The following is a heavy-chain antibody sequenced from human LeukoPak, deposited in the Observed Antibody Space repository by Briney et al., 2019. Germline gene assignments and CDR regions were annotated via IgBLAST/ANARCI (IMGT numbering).Heavy chain of an antibody. Sequence: GSLRLSCAASGFTFSSYAMSWVRQAPGKGLEWVSAISGSGGSTYYADSVKGRFTISRDNSKNTLYLQMNSLRAEDTAVYYCAKYGRLRLGYYDSSGYSGALDYWGQGTLVTVSS. CDR1: GFTFSSYA. CDR2: ISGSGGST. CDR3: AKYGRLRLGYYDSSGYSGALDY. V-gene: IGHV3-23*01. D-gene: IGHD3-22*01. J-gene: IGHJ4*02.